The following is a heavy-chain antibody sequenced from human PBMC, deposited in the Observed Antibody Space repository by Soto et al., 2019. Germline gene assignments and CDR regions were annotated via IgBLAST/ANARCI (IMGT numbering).Heavy chain of an antibody. Sequence: GGSLRLSCAASGFTFSIYWMHWVRQAPGKGLVWVSHINGEGTDTTYADSVKGRFTISRDSAKSTLYLQMNSLRVEDTAVYYCARDRFYGMDVWGQGTTVTVSS. CDR3: ARDRFYGMDV. CDR1: GFTFSIYW. CDR2: INGEGTDT. J-gene: IGHJ6*02. V-gene: IGHV3-74*01.